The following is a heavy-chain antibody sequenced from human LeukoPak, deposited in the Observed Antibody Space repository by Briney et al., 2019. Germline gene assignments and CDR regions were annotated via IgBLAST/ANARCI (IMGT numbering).Heavy chain of an antibody. J-gene: IGHJ4*02. D-gene: IGHD3-10*01. Sequence: WMGWMNPNSGNTGYAQKFQGRVTITRNTSISTAYMELSSLRSEDTAVYYCARGRGYYFDYWAREPWSPSPQ. CDR2: MNPNSGNT. CDR3: ARGRGYYFDY. V-gene: IGHV1-8*03.